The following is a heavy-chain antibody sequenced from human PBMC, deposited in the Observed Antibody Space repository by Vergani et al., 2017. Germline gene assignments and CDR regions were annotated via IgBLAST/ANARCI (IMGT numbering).Heavy chain of an antibody. V-gene: IGHV3-23*01. CDR3: ARENCGDPDY. D-gene: IGHD4-17*01. J-gene: IGHJ4*02. CDR2: ISGSGGST. Sequence: EVQLLESGGGLVQPGGSLRLSCAASGFTFSSYAMSWVRQAPGKGLEWVSAISGSGGSTYSADSVKGRSTISRANSKNTLYLQMNSLRAEDTAVYYCARENCGDPDYWGQGTLVTVSA. CDR1: GFTFSSYA.